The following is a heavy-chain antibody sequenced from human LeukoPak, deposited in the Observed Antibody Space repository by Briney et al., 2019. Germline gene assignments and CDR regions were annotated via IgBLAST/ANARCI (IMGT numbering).Heavy chain of an antibody. J-gene: IGHJ5*02. CDR2: IYHSGIT. V-gene: IGHV4-31*03. Sequence: SQTLSLTCTVSGGSISSGSYYWNWIRQHPGKGLEWIGYIYHSGITYYNPSLKSRVTISVDTSKNQFSLRLSSVTAADTAVYYCAREEELRYCSSGSCSGWFDPWGQGTLVAVSS. CDR1: GGSISSGSYY. CDR3: AREEELRYCSSGSCSGWFDP. D-gene: IGHD2-15*01.